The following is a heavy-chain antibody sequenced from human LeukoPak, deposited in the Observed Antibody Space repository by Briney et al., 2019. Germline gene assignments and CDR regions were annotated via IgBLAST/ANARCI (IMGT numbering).Heavy chain of an antibody. V-gene: IGHV4-59*12. CDR3: ARGPPGMDV. J-gene: IGHJ6*02. CDR1: GGSTSSYY. Sequence: NTSETLSLPCTVSGGSTSSYYWSWIRQPPGKGLGWIGYIYYSGSTNYNPSLKSRVTISVDTSKNQFSLKLSSVTAADTAVYYCARGPPGMDVWGQGTTVTVSS. CDR2: IYYSGST.